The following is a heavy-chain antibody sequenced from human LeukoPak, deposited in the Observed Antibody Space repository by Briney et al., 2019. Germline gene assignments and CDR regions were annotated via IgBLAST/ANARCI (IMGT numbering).Heavy chain of an antibody. V-gene: IGHV3-7*03. CDR1: GFTFSSYW. Sequence: PGGSLRLSCAASGFTFSSYWMSWVRQAPGKGLEWAANIKQDGSEKYYVDSVKGRFTISRDNAKNSLYLQMNSLRAEDTAVYYCGRVSESLVNGGVSWSFDNWGQGTLVTVSS. D-gene: IGHD2-15*01. CDR2: IKQDGSEK. J-gene: IGHJ4*02. CDR3: GRVSESLVNGGVSWSFDN.